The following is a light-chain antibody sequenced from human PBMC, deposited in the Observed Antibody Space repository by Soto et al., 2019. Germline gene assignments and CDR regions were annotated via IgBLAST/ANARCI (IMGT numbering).Light chain of an antibody. CDR1: QSVSSSY. Sequence: EIVLTQSPGTLSLSPGERATLSCRASQSVSSSYFAWYQQKPGQAPRLLIYGASSRAAGIPDRFSGSGSVTDFTLTISTLEPEDFALYYCQQYGNSPITFGHGTRLEIK. J-gene: IGKJ5*01. CDR3: QQYGNSPIT. CDR2: GAS. V-gene: IGKV3-20*01.